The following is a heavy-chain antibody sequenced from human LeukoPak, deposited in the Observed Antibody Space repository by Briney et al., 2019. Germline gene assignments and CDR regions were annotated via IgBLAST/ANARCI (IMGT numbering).Heavy chain of an antibody. Sequence: GRSLRLSCATSGFTFSSYAFHWVRQAPGKGLEWVATMSFDVNNKYYADSVRGRFTISRDNSKNTLYLQMNSLRAEDTAVYSCARGYCTSRSCYNDYWGQGTLVTVSS. V-gene: IGHV3-30*04. J-gene: IGHJ4*02. CDR3: ARGYCTSRSCYNDY. CDR1: GFTFSSYA. CDR2: MSFDVNNK. D-gene: IGHD2-2*02.